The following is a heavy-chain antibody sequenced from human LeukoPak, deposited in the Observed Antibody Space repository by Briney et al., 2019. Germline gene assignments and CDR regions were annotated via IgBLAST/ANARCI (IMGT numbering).Heavy chain of an antibody. V-gene: IGHV3-48*04. CDR1: GFTFSSYS. D-gene: IGHD6-13*01. CDR3: ARMSIAAAGPLAW. J-gene: IGHJ4*02. CDR2: ISSSSSTT. Sequence: GGSLRLSCAASGFTFSSYSMNWVRQAPGKGPEWVSYISSSSSTTYYADSVKGRFTISRDNAKNSLYLQMNSLRAEDTAVYYCARMSIAAAGPLAWGGQGTLVTVSS.